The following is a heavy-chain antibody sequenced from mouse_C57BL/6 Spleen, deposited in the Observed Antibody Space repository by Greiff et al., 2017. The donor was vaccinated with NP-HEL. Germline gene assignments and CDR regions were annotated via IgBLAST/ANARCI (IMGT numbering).Heavy chain of an antibody. J-gene: IGHJ2*01. CDR3: ARRPPYYSNSYYFDY. Sequence: QVQLQQPGAELVRPGSSVKLSCKASGYTFTSYWMDWVKQRPGQGLEWIGNIYPSDSETHYNQKFKDKATLTVDKSSSTAYMQLSSLTSEDSAVYYCARRPPYYSNSYYFDYWGQGTTLTVSS. CDR2: IYPSDSET. D-gene: IGHD2-5*01. V-gene: IGHV1-61*01. CDR1: GYTFTSYW.